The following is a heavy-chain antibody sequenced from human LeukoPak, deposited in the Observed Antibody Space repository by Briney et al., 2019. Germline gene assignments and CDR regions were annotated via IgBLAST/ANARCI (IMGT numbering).Heavy chain of an antibody. CDR1: GYTFTGYY. J-gene: IGHJ3*02. Sequence: ASVTVSCKASGYTFTGYYMHWVRQAPGQGLEWMGCINPNSGGTNYAQKFQGRVTMTRDTSISTAYMELSRLRSDDTAVYYCARAIIGTTSAALDIWGQGTMVTVSS. D-gene: IGHD1-7*01. V-gene: IGHV1-2*02. CDR3: ARAIIGTTSAALDI. CDR2: INPNSGGT.